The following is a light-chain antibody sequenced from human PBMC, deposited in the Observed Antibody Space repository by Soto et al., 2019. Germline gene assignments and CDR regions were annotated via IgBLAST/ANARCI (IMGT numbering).Light chain of an antibody. CDR3: QQYDSYPLT. V-gene: IGKV1-5*03. CDR1: QSISSW. J-gene: IGKJ4*01. Sequence: DIQMTQSPSTLSASVGDRVTITCRASQSISSWLAWYQNKPGKAPNLLIYKASSLESGVPSRFSGSGSGTEFTLTVSSLQPDDFATYYCQQYDSYPLTFGGGTKVEIK. CDR2: KAS.